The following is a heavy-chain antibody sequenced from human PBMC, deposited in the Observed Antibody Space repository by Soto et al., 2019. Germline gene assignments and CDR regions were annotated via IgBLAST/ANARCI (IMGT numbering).Heavy chain of an antibody. J-gene: IGHJ5*02. CDR3: AKGAVALGYIDP. CDR2: ISGSGGST. Sequence: PSETLSLTCAVSGASVISTKWWSWVRQAPGKGLEWVSAISGSGGSTFYADSVKGRFTISRDNSRNMLYLRMNSLRVEDTAVYYCAKGAVALGYIDPWGQATLVTVSS. D-gene: IGHD6-19*01. CDR1: GASVISTK. V-gene: IGHV3-23*01.